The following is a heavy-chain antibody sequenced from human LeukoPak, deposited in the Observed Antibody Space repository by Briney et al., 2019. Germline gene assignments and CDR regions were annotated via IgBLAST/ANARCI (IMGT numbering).Heavy chain of an antibody. CDR2: MNPNSGNT. D-gene: IGHD3-10*01. J-gene: IGHJ6*02. Sequence: ASVKVSCKASGYTFTGYDVNWERQATGQGLEWMGWMNPNSGNTGYAQKFQGRVTMTRNTSISTAYMELSSLRSEDTAVYYCARDGYYGSGSYPYYYGMDVWGQGTTVTVSS. CDR1: GYTFTGYD. V-gene: IGHV1-8*01. CDR3: ARDGYYGSGSYPYYYGMDV.